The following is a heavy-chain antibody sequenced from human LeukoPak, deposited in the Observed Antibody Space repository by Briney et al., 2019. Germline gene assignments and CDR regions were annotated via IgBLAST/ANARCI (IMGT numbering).Heavy chain of an antibody. Sequence: ASVKVSCKASGYTFTSYDINWVRQATGQVLDCMGWMNPNSGNTGYAQKFQGRVTMTRNTSISTAYMELSSLRSEDTAVYFRAKDGIRYFDWLYGIYYYYGMDVWGQGTTVTVSS. J-gene: IGHJ6*02. CDR2: MNPNSGNT. D-gene: IGHD3-9*01. V-gene: IGHV1-8*01. CDR3: AKDGIRYFDWLYGIYYYYGMDV. CDR1: GYTFTSYD.